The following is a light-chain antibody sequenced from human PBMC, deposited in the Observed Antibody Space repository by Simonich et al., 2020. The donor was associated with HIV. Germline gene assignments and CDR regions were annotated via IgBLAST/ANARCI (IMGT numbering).Light chain of an antibody. CDR2: KES. CDR1: ALPKKY. CDR3: QSADSSGTYHVV. Sequence: SYELTQPPSVSVSTGQTARITCSGVALPKKYAYWYQQKQGQAPVLVIYKESEGPSGIPERFSGSSSGTTVTLTISGVHAEDEADYYCQSADSSGTYHVVFGGGTKLTVL. J-gene: IGLJ2*01. V-gene: IGLV3-25*03.